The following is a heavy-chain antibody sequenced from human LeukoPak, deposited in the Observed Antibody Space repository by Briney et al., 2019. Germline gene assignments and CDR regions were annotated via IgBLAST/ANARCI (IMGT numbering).Heavy chain of an antibody. D-gene: IGHD3-16*01. CDR1: GGTFSSYA. V-gene: IGHV1-69*06. J-gene: IGHJ4*02. Sequence: SVKVSCKASGGTFSSYAISWVRQAPGQGLEWMGRIIPIFGTANYAQKFQGRVTITADKSTSTAYMELSSLRSEDTAVYYCARDSEGLRLGETCQDYWGQGTLVTDSS. CDR3: ARDSEGLRLGETCQDY. CDR2: IIPIFGTA.